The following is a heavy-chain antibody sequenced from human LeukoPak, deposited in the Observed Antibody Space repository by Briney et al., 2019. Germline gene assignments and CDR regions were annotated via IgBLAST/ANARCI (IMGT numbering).Heavy chain of an antibody. D-gene: IGHD5-24*01. V-gene: IGHV3-30*18. CDR2: ISYDGSNK. J-gene: IGHJ4*02. CDR1: GFTFSSYG. Sequence: GGSLRLSCAASGFTFSSYGMHWVRQAPGKGLEWVAVISYDGSNKYYADSVKGRFTISRDNSKNTLYLQMNSLRAEDTAAYYCAKDVWVSRWLQFSTQYYFDYWGQGTLVTVSS. CDR3: AKDVWVSRWLQFSTQYYFDY.